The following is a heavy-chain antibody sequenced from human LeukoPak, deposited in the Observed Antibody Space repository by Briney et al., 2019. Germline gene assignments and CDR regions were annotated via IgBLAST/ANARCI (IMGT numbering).Heavy chain of an antibody. J-gene: IGHJ6*02. Sequence: SVKVSCKASGGTFSSYAISWVRQAPGQGLEWMGRIIPILRIANYAQKFQGRVTITADKSTSTAYMELSSLRSEDTAVCYCAREWLVRTQFTITDYYYGMDVWGQGTTVTVSS. CDR2: IIPILRIA. V-gene: IGHV1-69*04. D-gene: IGHD3-3*01. CDR1: GGTFSSYA. CDR3: AREWLVRTQFTITDYYYGMDV.